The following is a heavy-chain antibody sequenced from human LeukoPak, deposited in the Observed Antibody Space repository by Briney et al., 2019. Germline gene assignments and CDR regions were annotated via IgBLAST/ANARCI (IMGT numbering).Heavy chain of an antibody. CDR1: GFTFSGYY. CDR2: IYYSGSTI. D-gene: IGHD2-15*01. J-gene: IGHJ5*02. CDR3: ARDLGYCSGGSCFHWFDP. Sequence: WGSLRLSCAASGFTFSGYYMSWIRQAPGKGLEWISYIYYSGSTIYYADSVKGRFTISRDNAKNSLYLQMNSLRAEDTAVYYCARDLGYCSGGSCFHWFDPWGQGTLVTVSS. V-gene: IGHV3-11*01.